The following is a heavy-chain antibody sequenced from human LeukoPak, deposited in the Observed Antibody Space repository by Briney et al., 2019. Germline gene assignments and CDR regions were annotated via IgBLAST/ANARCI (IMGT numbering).Heavy chain of an antibody. CDR3: ARDLGVYGAPDH. V-gene: IGHV3-20*04. J-gene: IGHJ4*02. CDR2: INWNGGST. Sequence: GGSLRLSCVASGFPFDDHGMSWVRQAPGQGLEWVSGINWNGGSTTHVDSVKGRFSISRDNAKNSLYLQMRSLRDEDTALYYCARDLGVYGAPDHWGQGTLVTVSS. D-gene: IGHD4/OR15-4a*01. CDR1: GFPFDDHG.